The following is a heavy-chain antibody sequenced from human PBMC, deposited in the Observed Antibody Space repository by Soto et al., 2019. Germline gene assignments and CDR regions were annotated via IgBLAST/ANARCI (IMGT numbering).Heavy chain of an antibody. J-gene: IGHJ4*02. CDR2: ISTFA. D-gene: IGHD1-1*01. Sequence: PRVSLRLSCTSSEFSLNPYSMNWVRQAPGKGLEWVSSISTFARYATSVKGRFSISRDNANNSLYLEMNSLRVEDTAVYYCARSGDNFNVLDYWGQGTPVTGSS. CDR1: EFSLNPYS. CDR3: ARSGDNFNVLDY. V-gene: IGHV3-21*01.